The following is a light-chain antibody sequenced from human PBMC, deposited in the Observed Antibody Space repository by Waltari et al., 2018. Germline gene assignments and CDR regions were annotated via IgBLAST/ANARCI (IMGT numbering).Light chain of an antibody. CDR1: QSVSSSY. J-gene: IGKJ2*01. Sequence: ETVLTQSPGTLSLSPGERATLSCRASQSVSSSYLAWYQQKPGQAPRLLIYGASSRATGIPDRFSGSGSGTDFILTISRLEPEDFAVYYCQQYGSSYTFGQGTNLEIK. CDR3: QQYGSSYT. V-gene: IGKV3-20*01. CDR2: GAS.